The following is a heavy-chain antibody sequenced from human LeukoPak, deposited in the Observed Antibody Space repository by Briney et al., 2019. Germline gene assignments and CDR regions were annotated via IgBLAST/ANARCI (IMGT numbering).Heavy chain of an antibody. CDR2: ISSSSSYI. CDR3: ARDSSSGFDY. Sequence: GGSLRLSCAASGFTFSSYSMNWVRQAPGKGPEWVSSISSSSSYIYYAGSVKGRFTISRDNAKNSLYLQMNSLRAEDTAVYYCARDSSSGFDYWGQGTLVTVSS. D-gene: IGHD6-6*01. J-gene: IGHJ4*02. V-gene: IGHV3-21*01. CDR1: GFTFSSYS.